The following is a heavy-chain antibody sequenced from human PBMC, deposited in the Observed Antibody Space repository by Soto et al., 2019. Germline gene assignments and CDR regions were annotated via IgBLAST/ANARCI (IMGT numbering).Heavy chain of an antibody. CDR3: ARGIRYDSSGYHGYFQH. CDR1: GGTFSSYA. J-gene: IGHJ1*01. D-gene: IGHD3-22*01. V-gene: IGHV1-69*13. CDR2: IIPIFGTA. Sequence: SVKVSCKASGGTFSSYAISWVRQAPGQGLEWMGGIIPIFGTANYAQKFQGRVTITADESTSTAYMVLSSLRSEDTAVYYCARGIRYDSSGYHGYFQHWGQGTLVTVSS.